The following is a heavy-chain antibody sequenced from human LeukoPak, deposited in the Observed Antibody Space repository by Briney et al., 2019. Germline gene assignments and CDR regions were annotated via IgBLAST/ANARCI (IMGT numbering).Heavy chain of an antibody. CDR2: ISGDGDTT. Sequence: GGSLRLSCAASGFTFDDFGMHWVRQPPGKGLEWVALISGDGDTTYYADSVKGRFTISRDNSKNYMYLEMKSLKNEDTALYYCAKDVHTVVVPAATQFDFWGQGTLVTVSS. V-gene: IGHV3-43*02. D-gene: IGHD2-2*01. J-gene: IGHJ4*02. CDR1: GFTFDDFG. CDR3: AKDVHTVVVPAATQFDF.